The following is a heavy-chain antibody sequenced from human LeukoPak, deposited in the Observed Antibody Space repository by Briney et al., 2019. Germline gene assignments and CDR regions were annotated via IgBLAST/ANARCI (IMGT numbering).Heavy chain of an antibody. CDR1: GFRFADYA. CDR2: ISWNTANT. Sequence: GRSLRLSCVASGFRFADYAMHWVRQAPGKGLEWVSGISWNTANTGYADSVKGRFTISRDNARNSLYLQMNSLRVEDTAFYYCTKAPGVTTGWFDPWGQGTLVTVSS. D-gene: IGHD4-17*01. J-gene: IGHJ5*02. V-gene: IGHV3-9*01. CDR3: TKAPGVTTGWFDP.